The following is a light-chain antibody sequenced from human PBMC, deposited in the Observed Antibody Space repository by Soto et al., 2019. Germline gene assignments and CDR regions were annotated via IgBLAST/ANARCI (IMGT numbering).Light chain of an antibody. CDR1: SGHSNYA. Sequence: QLVLTQSPSAYASLGASVKLTCTLSSGHSNYAIAWHQQQPEKGPRYLMKVNSDGSHRKGDGIPDRFSGSSSGAQRYLTISSLQSEDEADYYCQTWGTGIRVFGTGTKLTVL. V-gene: IGLV4-69*01. CDR2: VNSDGSH. J-gene: IGLJ1*01. CDR3: QTWGTGIRV.